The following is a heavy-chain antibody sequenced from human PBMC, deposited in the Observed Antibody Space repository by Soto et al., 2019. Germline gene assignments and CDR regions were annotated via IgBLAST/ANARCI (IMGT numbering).Heavy chain of an antibody. CDR3: AKVQSPSIVGATTLFDY. CDR2: ISGSGGST. J-gene: IGHJ4*02. Sequence: SGGSLRLSCAASGFTFSSYAMSWVRQAPGKGLEWVSAISGSGGSTYYADSVKGRFTISRDNSKNTLYLQMNSLRAEDTAVYYCAKVQSPSIVGATTLFDYWGQGTLVTVSS. CDR1: GFTFSSYA. D-gene: IGHD1-26*01. V-gene: IGHV3-23*01.